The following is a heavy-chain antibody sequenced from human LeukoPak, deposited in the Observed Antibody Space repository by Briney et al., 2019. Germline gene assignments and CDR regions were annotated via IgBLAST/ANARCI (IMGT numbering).Heavy chain of an antibody. V-gene: IGHV3-74*01. J-gene: IGHJ4*02. CDR1: GFTFSSNW. CDR3: AIGCYYDSSGYCGFDY. D-gene: IGHD3-22*01. Sequence: GGSLRLSCAAPGFTFSSNWMHWVRQAPGKGLVWVSRINPDGSSTIYADSVKGRVTISRDNVKNTLYLQMNSLRAEDTAVYYCAIGCYYDSSGYCGFDYWGQGTLVTVSS. CDR2: INPDGSST.